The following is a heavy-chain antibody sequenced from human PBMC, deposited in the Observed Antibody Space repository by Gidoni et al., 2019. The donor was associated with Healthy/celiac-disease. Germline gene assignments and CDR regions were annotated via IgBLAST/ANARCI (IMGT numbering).Heavy chain of an antibody. D-gene: IGHD6-19*01. CDR2: MSYDGSNK. J-gene: IGHJ4*02. V-gene: IGHV3-30-3*01. Sequence: QVQLVESGGGVVQPGRSLRLACADAGFTFSSYAMHWVRQAPGKGLEWVAVMSYDGSNKYYADSVKGRFTISRDNSKNTLYLQMNSLRAEDTAVYYCAREHKWAGSGWYGAFDYWGQGTLVTVSS. CDR3: AREHKWAGSGWYGAFDY. CDR1: GFTFSSYA.